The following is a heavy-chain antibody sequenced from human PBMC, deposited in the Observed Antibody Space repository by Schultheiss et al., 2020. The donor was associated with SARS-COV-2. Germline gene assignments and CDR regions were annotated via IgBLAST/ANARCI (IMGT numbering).Heavy chain of an antibody. V-gene: IGHV4-34*01. D-gene: IGHD7-27*01. CDR3: AIKGRLGIEDY. CDR1: GGSFSGYY. Sequence: SETLSLTCAVYGGSFSGYYWSWIRQPPGKGLEWIGSIYYSGSTYYNPSLKSRVTISVDTSKNQFSLKLSSVTAADTAVYYCAIKGRLGIEDYWGQGTLVTVSS. CDR2: IYYSGST. J-gene: IGHJ4*02.